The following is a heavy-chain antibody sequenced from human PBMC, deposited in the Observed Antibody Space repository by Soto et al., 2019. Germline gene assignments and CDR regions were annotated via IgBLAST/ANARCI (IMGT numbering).Heavy chain of an antibody. CDR1: GGSFSGYY. D-gene: IGHD6-6*01. CDR3: ARGVGSSHLNWFDP. V-gene: IGHV4-34*01. Sequence: NPSETLSLTCAVYGGSFSGYYWSWIRQPPGKGLEWIGEINHSGSTNYNPSLKSRVTISVDTSKNQFSLKLSSVTAADTAVYYCARGVGSSHLNWFDPWGQGTLVTVSS. J-gene: IGHJ5*02. CDR2: INHSGST.